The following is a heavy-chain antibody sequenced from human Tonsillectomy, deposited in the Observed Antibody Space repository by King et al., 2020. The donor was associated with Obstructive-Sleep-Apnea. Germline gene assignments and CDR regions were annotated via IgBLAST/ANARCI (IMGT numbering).Heavy chain of an antibody. CDR3: ARDGPVVVPAAMPGFNWFDP. V-gene: IGHV3-30-3*01. CDR2: ISYDGSNK. J-gene: IGHJ5*02. D-gene: IGHD2-2*01. CDR1: GFTFSTYA. Sequence: VQLVESGGGVVQPGRSLRLSCAASGFTFSTYAMYWVRQALGKGLEWVAVISYDGSNKYYADSVKGRFTISRDNSKNTLYLQMNSLRAEDTAVYYCARDGPVVVPAAMPGFNWFDPWGQGTLVIVSS.